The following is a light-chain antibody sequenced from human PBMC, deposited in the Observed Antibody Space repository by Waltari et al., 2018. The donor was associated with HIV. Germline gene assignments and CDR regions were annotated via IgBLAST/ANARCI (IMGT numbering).Light chain of an antibody. J-gene: IGKJ4*01. CDR2: GAS. V-gene: IGKV3-15*01. CDR3: QQYNNWPPLT. CDR1: QSVSSN. Sequence: EIVMTQSPATLSVSHGERATLSCRASQSVSSNLAWYQQKPGQAPRLLSYGASTSATGIPARFSGSGSGTEFTLTISSLQSEDFAVYYCQQYNNWPPLTFGGGTKVEIK.